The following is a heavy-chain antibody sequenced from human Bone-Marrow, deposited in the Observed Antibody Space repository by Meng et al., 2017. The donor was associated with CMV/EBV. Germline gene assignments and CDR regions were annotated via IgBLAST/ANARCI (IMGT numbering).Heavy chain of an antibody. D-gene: IGHD3-3*01. V-gene: IGHV4-4*02. J-gene: IGHJ4*02. CDR3: VPRITIFGRGEGGYYFDY. Sequence: SETLSLTCAVSGGSIQNSDWWSWVRQPPGKGLEWIGEIFHSGSTNYNPSLKSRVTISVDKSKNQFSLKLTSVTAADTAVYYCVPRITIFGRGEGGYYFDYWGQGTLVTVSA. CDR2: IFHSGST. CDR1: GGSIQNSDW.